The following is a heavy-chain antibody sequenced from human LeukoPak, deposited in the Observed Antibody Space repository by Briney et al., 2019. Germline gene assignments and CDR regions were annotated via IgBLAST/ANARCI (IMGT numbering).Heavy chain of an antibody. V-gene: IGHV3-7*04. J-gene: IGHJ4*02. CDR3: VRGGGSFDS. CDR1: GFPFWCFW. Sequence: GSLELPFAASGFPFWCFWMSWVRPAPTKGLEWVANIKYDGSDKRYVDSVKGRFTVSRDNANNSLYLQMNSLRAEDTAVYYCVRGGGSFDSWGQGTLVTVSS. CDR2: IKYDGSDK. D-gene: IGHD3-16*01.